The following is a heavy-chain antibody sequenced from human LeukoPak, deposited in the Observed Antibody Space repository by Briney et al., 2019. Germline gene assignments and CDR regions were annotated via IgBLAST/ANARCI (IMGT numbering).Heavy chain of an antibody. CDR3: ARGVYYGSGSYN. D-gene: IGHD3-10*01. Sequence: PSGTLSLTCAVSGGSISSSNWWSWVRQPPGKGLEWIGEIYHSGSTNHNPSLKSRVTISLDTSKNQFLLKLSSVTAADTAVYYCARGVYYGSGSYNWGQGTLVTVSS. J-gene: IGHJ4*02. V-gene: IGHV4-4*02. CDR2: IYHSGST. CDR1: GGSISSSNW.